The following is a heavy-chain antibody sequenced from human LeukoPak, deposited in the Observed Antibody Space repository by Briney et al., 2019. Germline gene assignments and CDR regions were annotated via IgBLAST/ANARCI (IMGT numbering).Heavy chain of an antibody. Sequence: PSENLSLTCTVSAYSISSGYCWGWIRPPPGKGLEWIGIIYDSGSTNYNPSVKRRVTISVDTSKTQFSLKLSSVTAADTAVYYCARVVITMVRGVTYYYYYMDVWGKGTTVTVSS. CDR2: IYDSGST. CDR1: AYSISSGYC. J-gene: IGHJ6*03. V-gene: IGHV4-38-2*02. CDR3: ARVVITMVRGVTYYYYYMDV. D-gene: IGHD3-10*01.